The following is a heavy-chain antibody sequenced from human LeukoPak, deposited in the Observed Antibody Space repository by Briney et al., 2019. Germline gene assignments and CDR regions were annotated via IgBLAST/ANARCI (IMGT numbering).Heavy chain of an antibody. CDR3: ARDSPLYFYAFDI. CDR1: GYTFTGYY. Sequence: GTSVKVSCKASGYTFTGYYLHWVRQAPGQGLEWMGWINPNSGGTNYAQKFQDRVTMTRDTSISTAYMELSRLRSEDTAVYYCARDSPLYFYAFDIWGQGTMVTVSS. D-gene: IGHD2/OR15-2a*01. CDR2: INPNSGGT. V-gene: IGHV1-2*02. J-gene: IGHJ3*02.